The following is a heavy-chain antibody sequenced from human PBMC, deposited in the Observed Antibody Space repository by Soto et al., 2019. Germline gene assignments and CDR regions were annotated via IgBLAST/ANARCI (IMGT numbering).Heavy chain of an antibody. Sequence: ASVKVSCKASGYSFIDYGISWVRQAPGQGLEWMGWISAYNGNTNYAQKFQGRVTMTTDTSTSTAYMELNSLRSDDTAVYYCARDRGSRSHYQFDLWGQGTRVTVAS. CDR3: ARDRGSRSHYQFDL. J-gene: IGHJ5*02. CDR2: ISAYNGNT. D-gene: IGHD3-10*01. CDR1: GYSFIDYG. V-gene: IGHV1-18*01.